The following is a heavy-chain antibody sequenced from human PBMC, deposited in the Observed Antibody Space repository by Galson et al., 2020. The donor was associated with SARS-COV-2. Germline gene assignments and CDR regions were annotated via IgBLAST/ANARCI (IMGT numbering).Heavy chain of an antibody. D-gene: IGHD3-22*01. CDR1: GFPFSSYA. J-gene: IGHJ4*02. CDR2: ISGSGSAT. CDR3: AKRHRDSSGFDY. Sequence: GESLKISCAASGFPFSSYAINCLRPAPGKGLEWVSGISGSGSATYYAGSVKGRFTISRDNSQNTLYLQMNGLRAEDTAIYYCAKRHRDSSGFDYWGQGARVTVSS. V-gene: IGHV3-23*01.